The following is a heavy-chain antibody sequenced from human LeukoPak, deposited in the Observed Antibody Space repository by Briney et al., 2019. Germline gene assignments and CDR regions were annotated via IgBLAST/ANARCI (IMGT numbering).Heavy chain of an antibody. CDR2: IYSGGST. CDR1: GFTFSSYA. D-gene: IGHD3-10*01. CDR3: ARAPFADY. J-gene: IGHJ4*02. Sequence: GGSLRLSCAASGFTFSSYAMSWVRQAPGKGLEWVSVIYSGGSTYYADSVKGRFTISRDNSKNTLYLQMNSLRAEDTAVYYCARAPFADYWGQGTLVTVSS. V-gene: IGHV3-53*01.